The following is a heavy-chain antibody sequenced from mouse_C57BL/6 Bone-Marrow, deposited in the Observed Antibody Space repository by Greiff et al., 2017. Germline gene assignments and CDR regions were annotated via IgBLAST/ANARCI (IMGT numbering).Heavy chain of an antibody. Sequence: EVKLVESGPVLVKPGASVKMSCKASGYTFTDYYMNWVKQSPGKSLEWIGVINPYDGGTSYNQKFKGKATLTVDKSSSTAYMELNSLTSEDSAVYYCAPMTTVVAPYFDDWGTGTTVTVSS. CDR1: GYTFTDYY. J-gene: IGHJ1*03. V-gene: IGHV1-19*01. CDR2: INPYDGGT. CDR3: APMTTVVAPYFDD. D-gene: IGHD1-1*01.